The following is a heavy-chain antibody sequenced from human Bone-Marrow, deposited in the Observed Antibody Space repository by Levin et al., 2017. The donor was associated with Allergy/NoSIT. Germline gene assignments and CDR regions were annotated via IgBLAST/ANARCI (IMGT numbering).Heavy chain of an antibody. V-gene: IGHV3-48*01. CDR2: INSSSGTI. Sequence: PSETLSLTCATSGFTFSSYSMNWVRQAPGKGLEWVSYINSSSGTIYYADSVKGRFTISRDNAKKSLYLQMSSLRVEDTAVYYCVRGLPDYWGQGTLVTVSS. CDR1: GFTFSSYS. CDR3: VRGLPDY. J-gene: IGHJ4*02.